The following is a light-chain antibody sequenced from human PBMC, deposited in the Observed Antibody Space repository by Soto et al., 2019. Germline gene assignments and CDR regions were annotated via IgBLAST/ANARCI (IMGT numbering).Light chain of an antibody. CDR2: GAS. CDR3: QQYCSSPLFT. V-gene: IGKV3-20*01. CDR1: QSVSSSY. Sequence: EIVLTQSPGTLSLSPGERATLSCRASQSVSSSYLAWYQQKPGQAPRLLIYGASGRATCIPDRFSGGGSGTGFTLTISRLEPEDFAVYYCQQYCSSPLFTFGPGTNVDIK. J-gene: IGKJ3*01.